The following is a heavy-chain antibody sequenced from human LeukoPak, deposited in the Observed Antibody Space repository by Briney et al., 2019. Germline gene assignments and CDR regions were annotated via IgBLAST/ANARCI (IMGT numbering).Heavy chain of an antibody. V-gene: IGHV4-34*01. CDR3: ARVAYYYDSSGYHDAFDI. CDR2: INHSGST. Sequence: SETLSLTCAVYGGSFSGYYWSWIRQPPGKGLEWIGEINHSGSTNYNPSLKSRVTISVETSKTQFSLKLSSVTAADTAVYYCARVAYYYDSSGYHDAFDIWGQGTMVTVSS. CDR1: GGSFSGYY. J-gene: IGHJ3*02. D-gene: IGHD3-22*01.